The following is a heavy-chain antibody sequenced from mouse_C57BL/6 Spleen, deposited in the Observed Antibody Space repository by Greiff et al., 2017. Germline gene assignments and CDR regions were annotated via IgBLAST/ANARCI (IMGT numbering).Heavy chain of an antibody. V-gene: IGHV1-62-3*01. CDR3: TTPYYGNHWYFDV. J-gene: IGHJ1*03. Sequence: QVQLQQPGAELVKPGASVKLSCKASGYTFTSYWMHWVKQRPGRGLEWIGRIDPNSGGNKYNEKFKSKATLTVDKPSNPAYLQLSSLTSEDTAVYYCTTPYYGNHWYFDVWGTGTTVTVSS. D-gene: IGHD2-10*01. CDR2: IDPNSGGN. CDR1: GYTFTSYW.